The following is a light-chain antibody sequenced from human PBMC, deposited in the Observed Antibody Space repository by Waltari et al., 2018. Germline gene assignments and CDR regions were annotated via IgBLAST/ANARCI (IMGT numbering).Light chain of an antibody. CDR2: GQD. Sequence: SSELTQAPAVSVALGQTVSITCQGDSLRRYYASWYQQRPGQAPILILYGQDNRPSGIPDRFSGSTSGNTASLTITGAQAEDEADYYCLSRDTTSTRVFGGGTRLTV. CDR1: SLRRYY. V-gene: IGLV3-19*01. CDR3: LSRDTTSTRV. J-gene: IGLJ3*02.